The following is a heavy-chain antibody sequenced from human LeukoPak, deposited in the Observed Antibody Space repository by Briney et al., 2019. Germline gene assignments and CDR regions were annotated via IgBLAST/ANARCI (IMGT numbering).Heavy chain of an antibody. CDR1: GYTFTGYY. V-gene: IGHV1-18*04. J-gene: IGHJ4*02. CDR2: ISAYNGST. Sequence: ASVKVSCKASGYTFTGYYMHWVRQAPGQGLEWMGWISAYNGSTNYAQKLQGRVTMTTDTSTSTAYMELRSLRSDDTAVYYCARDGVRGVIISDYFDYWGQGTLVTVSS. CDR3: ARDGVRGVIISDYFDY. D-gene: IGHD3-10*01.